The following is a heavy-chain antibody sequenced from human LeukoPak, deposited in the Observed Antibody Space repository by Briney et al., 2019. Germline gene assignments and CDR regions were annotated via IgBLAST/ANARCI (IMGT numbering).Heavy chain of an antibody. D-gene: IGHD2-15*01. J-gene: IGHJ4*02. CDR1: GESLNSYH. V-gene: IGHV4-34*01. Sequence: SETLSLTCAVYGESLNSYHWSWVRQPPGEGLEWIGEIYESGTTEYNPSLKSRVTISMVPSKQQFSPSLSSVTAADTAVYYCARGAWATRLGSWGLGTPVIVSS. CDR2: IYESGTT. CDR3: ARGAWATRLGS.